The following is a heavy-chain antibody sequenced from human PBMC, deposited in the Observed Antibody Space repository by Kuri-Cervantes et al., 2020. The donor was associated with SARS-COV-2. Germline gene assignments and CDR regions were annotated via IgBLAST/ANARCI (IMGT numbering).Heavy chain of an antibody. CDR2: FKSKAAGGTT. V-gene: IGHV3-15*01. D-gene: IGHD6-13*01. CDR3: TRGGYRTSSDAFDI. Sequence: GESLKISCVGTGFSFSDAWMSWVRQTPGKRLEWVGRFKSKAAGGTTVYAAPVQGRFTISRDDSRNTLYLQMNSLKTEDTAVYYCTRGGYRTSSDAFDIWGQGTMVTVSS. J-gene: IGHJ3*02. CDR1: GFSFSDAW.